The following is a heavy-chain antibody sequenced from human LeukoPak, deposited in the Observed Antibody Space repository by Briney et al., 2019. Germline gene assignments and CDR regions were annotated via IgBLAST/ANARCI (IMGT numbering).Heavy chain of an antibody. CDR3: ARDIERISSSPGYYFDY. Sequence: PGGSLRLSCAASGFAFSSYAMHWVRQAPGKGLEWVAVISYDGRNKYYADSVEGRFTISRDNSKNTLYLQMNSLRAEDTAVYYCARDIERISSSPGYYFDYWGQGTLVTVSS. D-gene: IGHD6-6*01. J-gene: IGHJ4*02. CDR1: GFAFSSYA. CDR2: ISYDGRNK. V-gene: IGHV3-30*04.